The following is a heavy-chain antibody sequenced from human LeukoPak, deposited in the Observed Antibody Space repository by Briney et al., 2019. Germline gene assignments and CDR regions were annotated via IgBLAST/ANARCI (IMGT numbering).Heavy chain of an antibody. Sequence: PGGSVRLLCAASGFTFSSYAMHWVRQAPGKGLEGVAVILYHRSNIYYGDSVKGRFTISRDNSENTLYLQMNSLRPEDTAVYYCARGRLLYFGKRGDYWGRG. CDR2: ILYHRSNI. CDR1: GFTFSSYA. D-gene: IGHD3-3*01. V-gene: IGHV3-30*04. J-gene: IGHJ4*02. CDR3: ARGRLLYFGKRGDY.